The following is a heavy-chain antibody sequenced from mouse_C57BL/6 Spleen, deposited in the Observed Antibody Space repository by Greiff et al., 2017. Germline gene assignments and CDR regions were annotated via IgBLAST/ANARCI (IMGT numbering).Heavy chain of an antibody. V-gene: IGHV1-72*01. Sequence: VQLQQPGAELVKPGSSVKLSCKASGYTFTSYWMHWVKQRPGRGLERIGRIDPNSGGTKYNEKFKSKATLTVDKPSSTAYMQLSSLTSEDSAVYYCARNSGSRGGYYFDYWGQGTTLTVSS. CDR2: IDPNSGGT. J-gene: IGHJ2*01. D-gene: IGHD1-1*01. CDR3: ARNSGSRGGYYFDY. CDR1: GYTFTSYW.